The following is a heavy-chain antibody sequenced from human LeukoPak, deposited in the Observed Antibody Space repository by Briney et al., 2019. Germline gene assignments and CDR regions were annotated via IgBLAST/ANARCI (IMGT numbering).Heavy chain of an antibody. D-gene: IGHD4-17*01. V-gene: IGHV4-61*02. Sequence: SQTLSLTCTVSGGSISSGSYYWSWIRQPAGKGLEWIVRIYSSGSTNYNPSLKSRVTISVDTSKNQFSLKLSSVTAADTAVYYCARETTVSYYYYYYMDVWGKGTTVTVSS. CDR2: IYSSGST. CDR1: GGSISSGSYY. J-gene: IGHJ6*03. CDR3: ARETTVSYYYYYYMDV.